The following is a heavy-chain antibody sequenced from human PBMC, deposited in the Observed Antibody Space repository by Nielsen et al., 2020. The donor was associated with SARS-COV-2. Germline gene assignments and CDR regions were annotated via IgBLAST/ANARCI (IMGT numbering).Heavy chain of an antibody. Sequence: ASVKVSCKASGYTFKRNAMNWVRQAPGQGLEWMGWINTNTGNPTYAQGFTGRFVFSLDTSVSTAYLQISSLKAEDTAVYYCARVWCSGGSCTLFDYWGQGTLVTVSS. CDR1: GYTFKRNA. D-gene: IGHD2-15*01. V-gene: IGHV7-4-1*02. CDR3: ARVWCSGGSCTLFDY. J-gene: IGHJ4*02. CDR2: INTNTGNP.